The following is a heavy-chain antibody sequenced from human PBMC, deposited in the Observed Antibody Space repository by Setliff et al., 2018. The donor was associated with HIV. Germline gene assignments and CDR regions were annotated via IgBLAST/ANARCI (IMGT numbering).Heavy chain of an antibody. J-gene: IGHJ5*02. CDR1: GESLSGYY. Sequence: SETLSLTCVVYGESLSGYYWSWIRQPPGKGLEWIGEISHDGSTNYNPSLKSRVTISVDTSKNQFSLKLSSVTAADTAVYYCARGTMVRGVIIVVWNWFDPWGQGTLVTVS. CDR3: ARGTMVRGVIIVVWNWFDP. D-gene: IGHD3-10*01. CDR2: ISHDGST. V-gene: IGHV4-34*01.